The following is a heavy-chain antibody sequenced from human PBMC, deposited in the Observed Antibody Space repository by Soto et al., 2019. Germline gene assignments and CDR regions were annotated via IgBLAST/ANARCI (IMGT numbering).Heavy chain of an antibody. CDR2: IYSGETT. CDR1: GFNVNSDY. CDR3: TRDWRGLGRLSLFEY. J-gene: IGHJ4*02. D-gene: IGHD2-21*02. Sequence: GGSLRLSCAASGFNVNSDYMNWVRQTPGKGLEWVASIYSGETTYYADSVRGRFTISSDKSKNTLYFQLSSLRIEDTAVYYCTRDWRGLGRLSLFEYWGQGVLVTVSS. V-gene: IGHV3-53*01.